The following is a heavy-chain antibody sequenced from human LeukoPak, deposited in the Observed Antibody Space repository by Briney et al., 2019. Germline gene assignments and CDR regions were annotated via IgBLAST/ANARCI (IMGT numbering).Heavy chain of an antibody. V-gene: IGHV3-21*01. CDR1: GFTFSSYS. CDR2: FSSSSGFI. J-gene: IGHJ6*02. CDR3: SRTDCSITNCPVAMDV. D-gene: IGHD2-2*01. Sequence: GGSLRLSCAASGFTFSSYSMNWVRQAPGKGLEWVSSFSSSSGFIYYADSVRGRFTISRVNAKDSLFLQMNSLRAEDTAVYYCSRTDCSITNCPVAMDVWGQGTTVTVFS.